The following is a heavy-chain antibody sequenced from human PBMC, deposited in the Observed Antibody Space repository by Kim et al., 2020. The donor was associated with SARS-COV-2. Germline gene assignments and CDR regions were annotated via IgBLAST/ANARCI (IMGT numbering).Heavy chain of an antibody. V-gene: IGHV5-51*01. Sequence: RYSPSFQGQVTISADKSISTAYLQWGSLKASDTAMYYCAVSTAGTNSFDIWGQGTMVTVSS. CDR3: AVSTAGTNSFDI. J-gene: IGHJ3*02. D-gene: IGHD6-13*01.